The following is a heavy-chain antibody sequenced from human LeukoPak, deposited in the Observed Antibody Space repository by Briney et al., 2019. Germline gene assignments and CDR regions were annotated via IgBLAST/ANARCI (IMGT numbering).Heavy chain of an antibody. CDR1: GFTFDDYA. Sequence: GGSLRLSCAASGFTFDDYAMHWVRQAPGKGLEWVANIKQDGSEKYYVDSVKGRFTISRDNAKNSLYLQMNSLRAEDTAVYYCARGNLRAFDIWGHGTMVTVSS. J-gene: IGHJ3*02. CDR2: IKQDGSEK. V-gene: IGHV3-7*01. CDR3: ARGNLRAFDI.